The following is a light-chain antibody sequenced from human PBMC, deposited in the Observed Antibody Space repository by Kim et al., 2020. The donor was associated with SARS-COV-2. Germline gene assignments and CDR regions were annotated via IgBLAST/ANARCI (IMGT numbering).Light chain of an antibody. CDR2: EAF. Sequence: EIVLTQSPGTLSLSPGERATLSCRASQSVGSSLLAWYQQKPGQAPRLLIYEAFKRVAGIHDRFSGSGSGTDFTLTISRPEPEDFAMYYCQQYGSSPYSFGQGTKLEI. J-gene: IGKJ2*03. CDR3: QQYGSSPYS. V-gene: IGKV3-20*01. CDR1: QSVGSSL.